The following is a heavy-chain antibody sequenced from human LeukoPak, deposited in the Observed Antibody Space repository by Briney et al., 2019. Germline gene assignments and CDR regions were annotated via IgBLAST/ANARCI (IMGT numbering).Heavy chain of an antibody. D-gene: IGHD2-15*01. V-gene: IGHV4-34*01. Sequence: PSETLSLTCAVYGGSFSGYYWSWIRQPPGKGLEWIGEINHSGSTNYNPSLKSRVTISVDTSKNQFSLKLSSVTAADTAVYYCARYCSGGSCYRLKWFDYWGQGTLVTVSS. CDR2: INHSGST. CDR1: GGSFSGYY. CDR3: ARYCSGGSCYRLKWFDY. J-gene: IGHJ4*02.